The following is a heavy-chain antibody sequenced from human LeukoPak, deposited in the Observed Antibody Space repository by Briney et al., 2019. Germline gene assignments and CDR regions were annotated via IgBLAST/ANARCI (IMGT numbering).Heavy chain of an antibody. D-gene: IGHD5-18*01. CDR1: GFTLGSHD. CDR3: VREARGYHYTYFDY. CDR2: VSSGFHA. J-gene: IGHJ4*02. Sequence: SGGSLRLSCTASGFTLGSHDMHWVRQIPGQGLEWVAAVSSGFHAFFADSVQGRFTVSREDARNSLYLQTNSLRAGDTAVYYCVREARGYHYTYFDYWGQGTLVAVSS. V-gene: IGHV3-13*01.